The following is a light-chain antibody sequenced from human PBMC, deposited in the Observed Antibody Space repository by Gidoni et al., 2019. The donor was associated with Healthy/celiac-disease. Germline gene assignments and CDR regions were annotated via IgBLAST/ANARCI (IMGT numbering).Light chain of an antibody. CDR2: GAS. CDR1: QSVSSSY. CDR3: QQYGSSPLT. V-gene: IGKV3-20*01. J-gene: IGKJ4*01. Sequence: EIVWTQSPGTLSLSPGERATLSCRASQSVSSSYLAWYQQKPGQAPRLLTDGASSRATGIPDRFSGSGSGTDFTLTISRLEPEDVAVYYCQQYGSSPLTFGGGTKVEIK.